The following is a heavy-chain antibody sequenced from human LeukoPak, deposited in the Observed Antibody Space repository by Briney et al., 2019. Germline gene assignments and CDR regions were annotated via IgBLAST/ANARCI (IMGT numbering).Heavy chain of an antibody. D-gene: IGHD1-26*01. CDR1: GFTFSSYA. J-gene: IGHJ4*02. V-gene: IGHV3-23*01. Sequence: GGSLRLSCAASGFTFSSYAMSWVRQAPGKGLEWVSAISGSGGSTYYADSVKGRFTISRDNSKNTLYLQMNSLRAEDTAVYYCAKDGSYSGSYYRAPYFDYWGQGTQVTVSS. CDR2: ISGSGGST. CDR3: AKDGSYSGSYYRAPYFDY.